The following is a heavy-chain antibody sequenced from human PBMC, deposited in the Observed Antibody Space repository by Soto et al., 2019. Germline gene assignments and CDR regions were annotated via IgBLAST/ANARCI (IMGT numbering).Heavy chain of an antibody. CDR2: ISFSGDNT. V-gene: IGHV3-23*01. J-gene: IGHJ4*02. Sequence: EVHILESGGGLVQPGGSLRLCWAASGFTFSNHAMSWVRKTPGEGLEWVSGISFSGDNTYYADTVRGRFTVSRDNSKNPLYLRMNSLRAEDTAVYYCAKRLNLFGVNKLSPDADYSSQGARVTIAS. CDR1: GFTFSNHA. CDR3: AKRLNLFGVNKLSPDADY. D-gene: IGHD3-3*01.